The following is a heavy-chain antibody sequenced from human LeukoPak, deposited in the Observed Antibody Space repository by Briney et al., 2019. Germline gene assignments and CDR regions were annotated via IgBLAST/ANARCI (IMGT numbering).Heavy chain of an antibody. CDR1: GYNFTSYW. CDR3: ARPSYPFGNYWYFDL. J-gene: IGHJ2*01. D-gene: IGHD3-16*01. CDR2: IDPSDSYT. V-gene: IGHV5-10-1*01. Sequence: GESLKISCNGSGYNFTSYWISWVRQMPGKGLEWMGRIDPSDSYTNYSPSFQGHVTISADKSISTAYLQWSSLKASDTAMYYCARPSYPFGNYWYFDLWGRGTLVTVSS.